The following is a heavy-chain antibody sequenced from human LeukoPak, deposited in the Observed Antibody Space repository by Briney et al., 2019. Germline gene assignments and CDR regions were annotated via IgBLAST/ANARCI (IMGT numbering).Heavy chain of an antibody. CDR1: GFTFSSYA. Sequence: SGGSLRLSCAASGFTFSSYAMSWVRQAPGKGLEWVSAISGSGGSTYYADSVKGRFTISRDNAKNSLYLQMNSLRAEDMALYYCAKGTGRYYYDSRVDYWGQGTLVTVSS. CDR2: ISGSGGST. J-gene: IGHJ4*02. V-gene: IGHV3-23*01. CDR3: AKGTGRYYYDSRVDY. D-gene: IGHD3-22*01.